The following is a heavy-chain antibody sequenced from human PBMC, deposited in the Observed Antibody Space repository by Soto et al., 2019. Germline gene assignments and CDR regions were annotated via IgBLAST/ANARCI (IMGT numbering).Heavy chain of an antibody. D-gene: IGHD3-16*01. J-gene: IGHJ4*02. V-gene: IGHV3-72*01. CDR3: ASDTGGSYDY. Sequence: EVQLMESGGGLVQPGGSLRLSCAASGFIFSDYYMDWVRQVPGKGLEWVGRTRNKVNSFSAEYAASVKGRFSIYRDASKDSMYLQMNSLKSDDTAVYHCASDTGGSYDYWGQGALVIVSS. CDR2: TRNKVNSFSA. CDR1: GFIFSDYY.